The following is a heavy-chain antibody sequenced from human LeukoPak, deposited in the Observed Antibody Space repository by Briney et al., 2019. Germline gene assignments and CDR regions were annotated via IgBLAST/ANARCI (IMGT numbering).Heavy chain of an antibody. CDR2: ISQDGSEE. CDR1: GFTFTRYW. D-gene: IGHD6-6*01. V-gene: IGHV3-7*01. Sequence: GGSLRLSCAASGFTFTRYWMAWVRQAPGKGLEWISNISQDGSEEYYVDSVGGRFTASRDNAKNSLYLQMNNLRAEDTAVYFCSNGIYSSSYWGQGTLVTVSS. J-gene: IGHJ4*02. CDR3: SNGIYSSSY.